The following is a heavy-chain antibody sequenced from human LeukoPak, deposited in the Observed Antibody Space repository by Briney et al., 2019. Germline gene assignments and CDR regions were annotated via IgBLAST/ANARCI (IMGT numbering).Heavy chain of an antibody. Sequence: GGSPRLSCAASGFTFSSYGMSWVRQAPGKGLEWVSAISGSGGSTYYADSVKGRFTISRDNSKNTLYLQMNSLRAEDTAVYYCAKGISYYYDSSYDYWGQGTLVTVSS. CDR1: GFTFSSYG. CDR2: ISGSGGST. J-gene: IGHJ4*02. D-gene: IGHD3-22*01. CDR3: AKGISYYYDSSYDY. V-gene: IGHV3-23*01.